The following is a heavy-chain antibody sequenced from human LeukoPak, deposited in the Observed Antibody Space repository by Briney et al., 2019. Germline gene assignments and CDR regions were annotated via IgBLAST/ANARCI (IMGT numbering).Heavy chain of an antibody. D-gene: IGHD2-15*01. Sequence: GGSLRLSCAASGFTFSSYAMSWVRQAPGKGLEWVASIYSGGITYYVDSVKGRFTISRDTSKNLLYLQMNSLRVEDTAVYFCARDRYCSDDGCTGPTWFDPWGQGTLVTVSS. CDR2: IYSGGIT. J-gene: IGHJ5*02. V-gene: IGHV3-53*01. CDR3: ARDRYCSDDGCTGPTWFDP. CDR1: GFTFSSYA.